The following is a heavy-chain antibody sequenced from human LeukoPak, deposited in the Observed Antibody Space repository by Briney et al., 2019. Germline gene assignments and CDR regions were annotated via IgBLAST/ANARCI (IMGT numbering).Heavy chain of an antibody. CDR1: GGSISSSSYY. J-gene: IGHJ4*02. Sequence: PSETLSLTCTVSGGSISSSSYYWGWIRQPPGTGLEWIGSIYYSGSTYYNPSLKSRVTISVDTSKNQFSLKLSSVTAADTAVYYCARRIAIVTMIVVVTDYYFDYWGQGTLVTVSS. CDR3: ARRIAIVTMIVVVTDYYFDY. V-gene: IGHV4-39*01. CDR2: IYYSGST. D-gene: IGHD3-22*01.